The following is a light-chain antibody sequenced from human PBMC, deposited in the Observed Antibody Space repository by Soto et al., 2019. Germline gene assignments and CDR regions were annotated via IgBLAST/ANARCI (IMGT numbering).Light chain of an antibody. CDR3: SSKSSGSTPML. CDR1: SSDIGTYKY. CDR2: EVS. V-gene: IGLV2-14*01. Sequence: QSALTQPASVSGSPGQSITISCTGTSSDIGTYKYVSWYQHHPGEAPKLIIYEVSNRPSGVSSRFSGSKSGNTASLTISGLQAEDESLYYCSSKSSGSTPMLFGGGTKLTVL. J-gene: IGLJ3*02.